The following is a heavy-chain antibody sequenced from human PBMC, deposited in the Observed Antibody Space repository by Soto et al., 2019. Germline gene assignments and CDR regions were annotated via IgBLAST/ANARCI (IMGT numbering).Heavy chain of an antibody. V-gene: IGHV3-73*01. J-gene: IGHJ6*02. CDR1: GLTFSGSA. CDR3: TRREVLDDGMDV. CDR2: IRSKANSYAT. D-gene: IGHD1-1*01. Sequence: GGSLRLSCAASGLTFSGSAVHWVRQASGKGLEWVGRIRSKANSYATAYAASVKGRFTVSRDDSKNTAYLQMNSLKTEDAAVYYCTRREVLDDGMDVWGQGTTVTVSS.